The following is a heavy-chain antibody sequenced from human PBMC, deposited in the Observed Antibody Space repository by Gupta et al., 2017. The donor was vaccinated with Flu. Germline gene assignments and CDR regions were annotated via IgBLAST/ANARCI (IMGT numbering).Heavy chain of an antibody. J-gene: IGHJ5*02. CDR3: AKDDYGYWFDP. D-gene: IGHD4-17*01. V-gene: IGHV3-23*01. Sequence: WVRQAPGKGLEWVSSISDNGGRIYYADSVKGRFTISRDNSKNTLYLQVNSLGVEDTAIYHCAKDDYGYWFDPWGQGTPVTVSP. CDR2: ISDNGGRI.